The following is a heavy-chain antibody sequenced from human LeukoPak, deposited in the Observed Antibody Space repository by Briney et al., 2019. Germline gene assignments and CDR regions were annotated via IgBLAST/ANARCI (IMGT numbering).Heavy chain of an antibody. J-gene: IGHJ5*02. CDR2: ISAYNGNT. CDR1: GYTFTSYG. CDR3: VRDLEWGNNDWFDP. Sequence: ASVKVSCKASGYTFTSYGISWVRQAPGQGLEWVGWISAYNGNTNYAQKLQGRVTMTRDTSTNTVYMELSSLRSEDTAVYYCVRDLEWGNNDWFDPWGQGTLVTVSS. D-gene: IGHD3-3*01. V-gene: IGHV1-18*01.